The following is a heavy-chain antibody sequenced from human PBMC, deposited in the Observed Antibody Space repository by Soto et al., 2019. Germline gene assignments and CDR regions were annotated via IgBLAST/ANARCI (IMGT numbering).Heavy chain of an antibody. J-gene: IGHJ5*02. CDR2: IYYSGST. CDR1: GGSISSGGYY. V-gene: IGHV4-31*03. D-gene: IGHD3-3*01. Sequence: LSLTCTVSGGSISSGGYYWSWVRQHPGKGLEWIGYIYYSGSTYYNPSLKSRVTISVDTSKNQFSLKLSSVTAADTAVYYCARVVTIFGGEENWFDPWGQGTLVTVSS. CDR3: ARVVTIFGGEENWFDP.